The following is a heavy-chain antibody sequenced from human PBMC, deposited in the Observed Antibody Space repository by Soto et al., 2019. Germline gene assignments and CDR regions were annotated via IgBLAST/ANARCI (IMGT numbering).Heavy chain of an antibody. V-gene: IGHV3-53*01. D-gene: IGHD6-6*01. CDR2: IYSGGST. J-gene: IGHJ6*02. Sequence: GGSLRLSCAASGFTVSSNYMSWVRQAPGKGLEWVSVIYSGGSTYYADSVKGRFTISRDNSKNTLYLQMNSLRAEDTAVYYCAREKAHSIAARHFGYYGMDVWGQGTTVTV. CDR3: AREKAHSIAARHFGYYGMDV. CDR1: GFTVSSNY.